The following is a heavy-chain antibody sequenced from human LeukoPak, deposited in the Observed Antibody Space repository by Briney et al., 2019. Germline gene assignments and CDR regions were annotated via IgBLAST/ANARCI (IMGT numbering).Heavy chain of an antibody. CDR3: AREGITIFGVVITEYYFDY. CDR2: IYYSGST. Sequence: SETLSLTCTVSGGSISSYYWSWIRQPPGKGLEWIGYIYYSGSTNYNPSLKSRVTISVDTSKNQFSLKLSSVSAADTAVYYCAREGITIFGVVITEYYFDYWGQGTLVTVSS. V-gene: IGHV4-59*01. J-gene: IGHJ4*02. D-gene: IGHD3-3*01. CDR1: GGSISSYY.